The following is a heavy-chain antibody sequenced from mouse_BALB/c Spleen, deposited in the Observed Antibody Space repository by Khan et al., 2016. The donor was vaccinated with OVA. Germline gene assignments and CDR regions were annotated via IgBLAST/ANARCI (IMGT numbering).Heavy chain of an antibody. J-gene: IGHJ2*01. CDR2: IYPGNSDT. CDR3: TRNGFGNYESWDY. CDR1: GYTFTNYW. Sequence: VQLKQSGTVLARPGASVKMSCKGSGYTFTNYWMHWVKQRPGQGLEWIGAIYPGNSDTNYNQNFKGRAKLTAVTSTSTAYMELNSLPNDDSTVYYCTRNGFGNYESWDYWGQGTTLTVSS. D-gene: IGHD2-1*01. V-gene: IGHV1-5*01.